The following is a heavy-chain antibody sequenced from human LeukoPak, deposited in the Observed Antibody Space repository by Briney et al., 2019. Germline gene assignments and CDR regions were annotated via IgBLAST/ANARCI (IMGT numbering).Heavy chain of an antibody. CDR1: GFTFSSYS. V-gene: IGHV3-21*01. CDR2: ITSSSSYI. Sequence: KSGGSLRLSCAASGFTFSSYSMNWVRQAPGKGLEWVSSITSSSSYIYYGDSVKGRFTISRDNAKNSVYLQMNSLRAEDTAVYYCARDGPPTWIPLDIWGQGTMVTVSS. CDR3: ARDGPPTWIPLDI. J-gene: IGHJ3*02. D-gene: IGHD2-2*03.